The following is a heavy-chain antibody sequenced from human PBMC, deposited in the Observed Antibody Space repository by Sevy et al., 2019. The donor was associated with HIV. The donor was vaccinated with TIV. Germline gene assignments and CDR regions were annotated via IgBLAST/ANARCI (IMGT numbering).Heavy chain of an antibody. D-gene: IGHD2-2*02. CDR1: GFTVSSNY. CDR2: FYSGGST. V-gene: IGHV3-66*01. Sequence: GGSLRLSCAASGFTVSSNYMNWVRQAPGKGLEWVSVFYSGGSTYYADSVKDRFTISRDNSKNTLYLQMNSLRAEDTAVYYCARAYCSSTSCNTGYDAFDIWGQGTMVTVSS. J-gene: IGHJ3*02. CDR3: ARAYCSSTSCNTGYDAFDI.